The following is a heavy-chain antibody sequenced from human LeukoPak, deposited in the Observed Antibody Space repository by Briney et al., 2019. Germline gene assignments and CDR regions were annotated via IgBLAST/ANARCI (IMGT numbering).Heavy chain of an antibody. CDR3: ARGGSGWSSYFDY. D-gene: IGHD6-19*01. J-gene: IGHJ4*02. CDR1: GFPYSSYW. CDR2: INSDGSNT. Sequence: QPGGSLRLSCAASGFPYSSYWMHWVRQAPGKGLVWVSRINSDGSNTIYADSVKGRFTFSRDNAKNTLYLQMNSLRAEDTAVYYCARGGSGWSSYFDYWGQGTLVTVSS. V-gene: IGHV3-74*01.